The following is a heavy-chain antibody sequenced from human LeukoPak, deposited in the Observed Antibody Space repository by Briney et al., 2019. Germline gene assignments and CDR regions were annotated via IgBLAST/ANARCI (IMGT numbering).Heavy chain of an antibody. Sequence: SVKVSCKASGGTFSSYAISWVRQAPGQGLEWMGGIIPVFSTADQAQKFQDRVTITADESTSTAYMELSSLRSEDTAVYYCARCPWQRDGQGAYYFDYWGQGTLVTVSS. V-gene: IGHV1-69*13. J-gene: IGHJ4*02. CDR3: ARCPWQRDGQGAYYFDY. D-gene: IGHD5-12*01. CDR2: IIPVFSTA. CDR1: GGTFSSYA.